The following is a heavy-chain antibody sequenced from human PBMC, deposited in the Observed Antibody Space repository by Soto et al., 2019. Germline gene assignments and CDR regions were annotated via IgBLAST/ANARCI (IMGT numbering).Heavy chain of an antibody. CDR3: ATLTKYDILTGFYPC. J-gene: IGHJ4*02. D-gene: IGHD3-9*01. Sequence: ASVKVSCKASGYTFTSYYMHWVRQAPGQGLEWMGIINPSDGSTYYADSVKGRFIISRDNSNNTLYFQMNSLRAEDTAVYYCATLTKYDILTGFYPCWGQGTLVTVS. CDR1: GYTFTSYY. CDR2: INPSDGST. V-gene: IGHV1-46*04.